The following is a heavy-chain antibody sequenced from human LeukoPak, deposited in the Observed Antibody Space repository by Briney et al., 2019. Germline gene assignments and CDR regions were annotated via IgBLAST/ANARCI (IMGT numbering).Heavy chain of an antibody. Sequence: SETLSLTCAVYGGSFSGYYWSWIHQPPGKGLEWIGEINHSGSTNYNPSLKSRVTISVDTSKNQFSLKLSSVTAADTAVYYCARGGYYGSGNDFRFDPWGQGTLVTVSS. V-gene: IGHV4-34*01. CDR1: GGSFSGYY. CDR2: INHSGST. CDR3: ARGGYYGSGNDFRFDP. J-gene: IGHJ5*02. D-gene: IGHD3-10*01.